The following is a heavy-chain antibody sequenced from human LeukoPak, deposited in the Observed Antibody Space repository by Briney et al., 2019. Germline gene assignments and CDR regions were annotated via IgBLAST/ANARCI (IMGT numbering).Heavy chain of an antibody. J-gene: IGHJ5*02. CDR1: GGSVSSGSYY. CDR3: ARALGFADRFDP. D-gene: IGHD3-10*01. V-gene: IGHV4-61*01. Sequence: SETLSLTCTVSGGSVSSGSYYWSWIRQPPGKGLEWIGYIYYSGSTNYNPSLKSRVTISVDTSKNQFSLKLSSVTAADTAVYYCARALGFADRFDPWGQGTLVTVSS. CDR2: IYYSGST.